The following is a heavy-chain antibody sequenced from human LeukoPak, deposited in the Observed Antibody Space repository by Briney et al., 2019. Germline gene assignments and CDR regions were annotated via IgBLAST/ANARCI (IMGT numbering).Heavy chain of an antibody. CDR1: SDITHY. CDR2: IYFSGSA. J-gene: IGHJ4*02. CDR3: ARGHGSGSYR. Sequence: SETLSLTCTVSSDITHYWGWIRQPPGKGLECIGSIYFSGSAYYNPSLKSRVTISVDTSKNQFSLKLSSVTAADTAVYYCARGHGSGSYRWGQGTLVTVSS. V-gene: IGHV4-39*07. D-gene: IGHD3-10*01.